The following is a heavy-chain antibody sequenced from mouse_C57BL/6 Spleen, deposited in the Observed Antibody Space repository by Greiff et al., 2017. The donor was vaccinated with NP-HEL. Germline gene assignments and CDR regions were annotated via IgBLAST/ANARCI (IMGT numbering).Heavy chain of an antibody. V-gene: IGHV5-17*01. CDR2: ISSGSSTI. J-gene: IGHJ2*01. D-gene: IGHD1-1*01. Sequence: EVKLMESGGGLVKPGGSLKLSCAASGFTFSDYGMHWVRQAPEKGLEWVAYISSGSSTIYYADTVKGRFTISRDHAKNTLFLQMTSLRSEDTAMYYCARPYGFDYWGQGTTLTVSS. CDR3: ARPYGFDY. CDR1: GFTFSDYG.